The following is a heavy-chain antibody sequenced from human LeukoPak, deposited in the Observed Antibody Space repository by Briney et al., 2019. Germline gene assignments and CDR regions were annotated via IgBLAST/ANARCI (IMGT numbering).Heavy chain of an antibody. CDR1: GGSISSSNW. CDR2: IYHSGST. J-gene: IGHJ6*03. Sequence: PSETLSLTCAVSGGSISSSNWWSWVRQPPGKGLEWIGEIYHSGSTNYNPSLKSRVTISVDKSKNQFSLKLSSVTAADTAVYYCARVTKYDFWRGDLYYMDVWGKGTTVTVSS. D-gene: IGHD3-3*01. CDR3: ARVTKYDFWRGDLYYMDV. V-gene: IGHV4-4*02.